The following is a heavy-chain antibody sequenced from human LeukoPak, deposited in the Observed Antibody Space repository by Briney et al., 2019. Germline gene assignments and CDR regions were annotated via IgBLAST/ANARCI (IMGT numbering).Heavy chain of an antibody. J-gene: IGHJ4*02. CDR2: ISSNGDNT. V-gene: IGHV3-64D*06. CDR3: VRGTGY. CDR1: GFIFSNYE. Sequence: PGGSLRLSCVASGFIFSNYEMNWVRQAPGKGLEYVSAISSNGDNTYYADSVKGRFTISRDNSKNTLYLQMSSLRADDTAVYYCVRGTGYWGQGTLVTVSS.